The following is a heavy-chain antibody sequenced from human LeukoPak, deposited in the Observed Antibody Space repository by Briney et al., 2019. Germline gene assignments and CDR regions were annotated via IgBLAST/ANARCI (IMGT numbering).Heavy chain of an antibody. D-gene: IGHD2-2*01. CDR2: IYSSTST. CDR1: GFTFSSYW. CDR3: ARGYCTSTSCPWSFDY. J-gene: IGHJ4*02. Sequence: GGSLRLSCAAAGFTFSSYWMHWVRQAPGKGLEWVSIIYSSTSTYYADSVKGRFTLSRDNSKNTLFLQMNSLRAEDTAVYFCARGYCTSTSCPWSFDYWGQGTLVSVSS. V-gene: IGHV3-53*01.